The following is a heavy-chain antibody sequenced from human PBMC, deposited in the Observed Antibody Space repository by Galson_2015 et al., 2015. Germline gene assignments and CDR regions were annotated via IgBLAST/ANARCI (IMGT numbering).Heavy chain of an antibody. V-gene: IGHV3-53*01. CDR3: ARDRTVLLWFGESQSYGMDV. CDR2: IYSGGST. J-gene: IGHJ6*02. CDR1: GFTVSSNY. D-gene: IGHD3-10*01. Sequence: SLRLSCAASGFTVSSNYMSWVRQAPGKGLEWVSVIYSGGSTYYADSVKGRFTISRDNSKNTLYLQMNSLRAEDTAVYYCARDRTVLLWFGESQSYGMDVWGRGTTVTVSS.